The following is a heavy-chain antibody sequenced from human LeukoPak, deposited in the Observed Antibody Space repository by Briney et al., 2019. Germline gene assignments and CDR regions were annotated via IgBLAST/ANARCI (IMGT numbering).Heavy chain of an antibody. CDR3: ARGGDGSGSYYAESFDY. V-gene: IGHV4-59*06. Sequence: ASETLSLTCTVSGGSISSSYWSWIRQHPGKGLEWIGYIYYSGSTYYNPSLKSRVTISIDTSKNQFSLKLSSVTAADTAVYYCARGGDGSGSYYAESFDYWGQGTLVTVSS. CDR1: GGSISSSY. CDR2: IYYSGST. J-gene: IGHJ4*02. D-gene: IGHD3-10*01.